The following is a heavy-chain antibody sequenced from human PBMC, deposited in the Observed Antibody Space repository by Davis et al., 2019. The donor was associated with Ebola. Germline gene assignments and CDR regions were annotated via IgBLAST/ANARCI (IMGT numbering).Heavy chain of an antibody. CDR3: ASYRDVDAFDI. V-gene: IGHV4-4*07. D-gene: IGHD4-17*01. CDR1: GGSISSYY. CDR2: IYASGST. Sequence: PSETLSLTCTVSGGSISSYYWSWIRRPAGKGLEWIGRIYASGSTIYNPSLKSRVTMSVDTSKSQVSLKLSSVTAADTAIYYCASYRDVDAFDIWGQGTMVTVSS. J-gene: IGHJ3*02.